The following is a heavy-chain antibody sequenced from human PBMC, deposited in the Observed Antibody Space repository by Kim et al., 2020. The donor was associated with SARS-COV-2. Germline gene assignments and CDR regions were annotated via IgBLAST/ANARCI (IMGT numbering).Heavy chain of an antibody. CDR3: ARLSSPFNRGYYYMDV. CDR1: GGSISSYY. D-gene: IGHD3-10*01. V-gene: IGHV4-59*08. CDR2: IYYSGST. J-gene: IGHJ6*03. Sequence: SETLSLTCTVSGGSISSYYWSWIRQPPGKGLEWIGYIYYSGSTNYNPSLKSRVTISVDTSKNQFSLRLSSVTAADTAVYYCARLSSPFNRGYYYMDVWGKGTTVTVSS.